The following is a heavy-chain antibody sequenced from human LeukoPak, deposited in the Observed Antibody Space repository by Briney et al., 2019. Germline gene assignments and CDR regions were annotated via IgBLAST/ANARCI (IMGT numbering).Heavy chain of an antibody. CDR1: GGSISTYY. Sequence: SETLSLTCTVSGGSISTYYWSWIRQPAGKGLEWIGRIYTSGSTNYNPSLKSRVTMSVDTSKNQFSLTLNSVTAADTAVYYCAREYSSSSGRVFDCWGQGTPVTVSS. V-gene: IGHV4-4*07. J-gene: IGHJ4*02. CDR2: IYTSGST. D-gene: IGHD6-6*01. CDR3: AREYSSSSGRVFDC.